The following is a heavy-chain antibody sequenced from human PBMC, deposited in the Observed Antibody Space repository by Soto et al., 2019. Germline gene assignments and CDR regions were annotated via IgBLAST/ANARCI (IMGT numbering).Heavy chain of an antibody. V-gene: IGHV4-31*03. Sequence: SSETLSLTCTVSGGSISSGGYYWSWIRQHPGKGLEWIGYIYYSGSTYYNPSLKSRVTISVDTSKNQFSLKLSSVTAADTAVYYCARGAGVINWFDPWGQGTLVTVSS. CDR3: ARGAGVINWFDP. CDR2: IYYSGST. J-gene: IGHJ5*02. D-gene: IGHD2-8*01. CDR1: GGSISSGGYY.